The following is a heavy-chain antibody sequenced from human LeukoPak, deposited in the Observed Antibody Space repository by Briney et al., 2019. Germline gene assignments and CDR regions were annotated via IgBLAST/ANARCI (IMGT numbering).Heavy chain of an antibody. CDR3: ARGHRYSGSYDY. CDR2: INAGNGNT. CDR1: GYTFTSYA. D-gene: IGHD1-26*01. Sequence: ASVKVSCKASGYTFTSYAMRWVRQAPGQRLEWMGWINAGNGNTKYSQEFQGRVTITRDTSASTAYMELSSLRSEDMAVYYCARGHRYSGSYDYWGQGTLVTVSS. J-gene: IGHJ4*02. V-gene: IGHV1-3*03.